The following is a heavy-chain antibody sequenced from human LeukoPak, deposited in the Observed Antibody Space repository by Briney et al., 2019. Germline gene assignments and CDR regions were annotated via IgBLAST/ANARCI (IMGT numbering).Heavy chain of an antibody. J-gene: IGHJ4*02. Sequence: PSETLSLTCAVYGGSFSGYYWSWIRQPPGKGLEWIGEINHSGSTNYNPSLKSRVTISVDTSKNQFSLKLSSVTAADTAVYYCARGPRSSGWHYPPMPDFDYWGQGTLVTVSS. V-gene: IGHV4-34*01. CDR1: GGSFSGYY. CDR3: ARGPRSSGWHYPPMPDFDY. D-gene: IGHD6-19*01. CDR2: INHSGST.